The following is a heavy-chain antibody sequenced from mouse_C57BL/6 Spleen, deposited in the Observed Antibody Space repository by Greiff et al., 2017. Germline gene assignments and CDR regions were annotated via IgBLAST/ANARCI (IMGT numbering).Heavy chain of an antibody. CDR1: GFNIKDDY. CDR2: IDPENGDT. Sequence: EVQLQQSGAELVRPGASVKLSCTASGFNIKDDYMHWVKQRPEQGLEWIGWIDPENGDTEYASKFQGKATITADTSSNTAYLQLRSLTSEDTAVYYCTFITAVVDWFAYWGQGTLVTVSA. V-gene: IGHV14-4*01. CDR3: TFITAVVDWFAY. D-gene: IGHD1-1*01. J-gene: IGHJ3*01.